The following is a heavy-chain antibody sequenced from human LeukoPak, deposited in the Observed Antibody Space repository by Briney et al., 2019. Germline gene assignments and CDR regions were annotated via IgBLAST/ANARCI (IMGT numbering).Heavy chain of an antibody. D-gene: IGHD1-26*01. Sequence: SVKVSCKASGGTFSSYAISWVRQAPGQGLEWMGGIISIFGTTNYAQKLQGRVTITTDESTTTVYMELSSLRSEDTAVYYCARGESIVGAPYYYYYMDVWGKGTTVTVSS. CDR3: ARGESIVGAPYYYYYMDV. CDR2: IISIFGTT. V-gene: IGHV1-69*05. CDR1: GGTFSSYA. J-gene: IGHJ6*03.